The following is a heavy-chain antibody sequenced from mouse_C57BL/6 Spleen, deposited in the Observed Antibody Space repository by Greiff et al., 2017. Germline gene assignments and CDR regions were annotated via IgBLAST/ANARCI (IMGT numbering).Heavy chain of an antibody. V-gene: IGHV15-2*01. CDR2: ILPSIGRT. J-gene: IGHJ1*03. CDR1: DSEVFPIAY. CDR3: ARKDYGSSSYWYFDV. Sequence: QVQLQQSGSELRSPGSSVKLSCKDFDSEVFPIAYMSWVRQKPGHGFEWIGGILPSIGRTIYGEKFEDKATLDADTLSNTAYLELNSLTSEDSAIYYCARKDYGSSSYWYFDVWGTGTTVTVSS. D-gene: IGHD1-1*01.